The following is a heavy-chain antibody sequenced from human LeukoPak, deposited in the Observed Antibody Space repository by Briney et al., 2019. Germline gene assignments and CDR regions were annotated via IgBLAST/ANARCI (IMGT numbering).Heavy chain of an antibody. J-gene: IGHJ6*04. V-gene: IGHV4-4*02. CDR2: IYHSGST. CDR1: GGSISSSNW. D-gene: IGHD2-15*01. CDR3: ARTDSDYYYGMDV. Sequence: LETLSLTCAVSGGSISSSNWWSWVRQPPGKGLEWIGEIYHSGSTNCNPSLKSRVTISVDKSKNQFSLKLSSVTAADTAVYYCARTDSDYYYGMDVWGKGTTVTVSS.